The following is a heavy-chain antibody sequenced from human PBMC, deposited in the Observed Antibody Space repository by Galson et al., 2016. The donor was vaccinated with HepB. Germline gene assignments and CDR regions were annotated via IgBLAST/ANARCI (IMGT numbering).Heavy chain of an antibody. J-gene: IGHJ3*02. V-gene: IGHV3-66*04. CDR1: GLNVSSSY. Sequence: SLRLSCAASGLNVSSSYMSWVRQAPGRGLEWVSVVYAGGTTKYYADSVKGRFTISRDNSKNTLYLQMNSLRGEDTALYYCARQKIQSGGNCCDAFDIWGQGTMVTVSS. CDR3: ARQKIQSGGNCCDAFDI. CDR2: VYAGGTTK. D-gene: IGHD2-15*01.